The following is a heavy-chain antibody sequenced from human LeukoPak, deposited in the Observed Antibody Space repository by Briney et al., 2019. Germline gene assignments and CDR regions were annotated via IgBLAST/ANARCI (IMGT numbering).Heavy chain of an antibody. CDR2: INHSGST. J-gene: IGHJ4*02. Sequence: SSETLSLTCAVYGGSFSGYYWSWIRQPPGKGLEWIGEINHSGSTNYNPSLKSRVTISVDTSKNQFSLKLSSVTAADTAVYYCARAGWRWLHKDFDYWGQGTQVTVSS. D-gene: IGHD5-24*01. V-gene: IGHV4-34*01. CDR3: ARAGWRWLHKDFDY. CDR1: GGSFSGYY.